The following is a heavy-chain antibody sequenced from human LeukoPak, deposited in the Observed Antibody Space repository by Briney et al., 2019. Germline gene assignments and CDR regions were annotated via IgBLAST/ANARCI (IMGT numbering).Heavy chain of an antibody. CDR3: AKDRSSSTSCSNY. J-gene: IGHJ4*02. D-gene: IGHD2-2*01. CDR2: IWYDGSNK. CDR1: GFTFSGYG. Sequence: PGRSLRLSCAASGFTFSGYGMHWVRQAPGKGLEWVAVIWYDGSNKYYADSVKGRFTISRDNSKNTLYLEMNSLRVEDTAIYYCAKDRSSSTSCSNYWGRGTLVTVSS. V-gene: IGHV3-33*06.